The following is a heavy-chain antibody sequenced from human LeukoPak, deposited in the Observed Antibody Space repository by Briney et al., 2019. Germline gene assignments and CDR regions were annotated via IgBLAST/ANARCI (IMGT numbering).Heavy chain of an antibody. V-gene: IGHV3-11*01. CDR3: ARTDFDSSGPYYFDY. CDR2: ISSSGNTI. D-gene: IGHD3-22*01. CDR1: GFTFSDYY. J-gene: IGHJ4*02. Sequence: KTGGSLRLSCAASGFTFSDYYMSWIRQAPGKGLEWVSYISSSGNTIYYADSVKGRFTISRDNAKNSLYLQMNSLRAEDTAVYYCARTDFDSSGPYYFDYWGQGTLVTVSS.